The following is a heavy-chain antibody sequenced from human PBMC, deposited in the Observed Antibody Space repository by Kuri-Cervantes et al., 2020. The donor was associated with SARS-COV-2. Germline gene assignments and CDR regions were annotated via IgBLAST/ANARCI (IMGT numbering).Heavy chain of an antibody. CDR1: GGSISSSSYY. CDR2: IYYSGST. D-gene: IGHD6-19*01. J-gene: IGHJ3*02. CDR3: ARPNIKQWLVLFGTGSAFDI. V-gene: IGHV4-39*07. Sequence: SETLSLTCTVSGGSISSSSYYWGWIRQPPGKGLEWIGSIYYSGSTYYNPSLKSRVTISVDTSKNQFSLKLSSVTAADTAVYYCARPNIKQWLVLFGTGSAFDIWGQGTMVTVSS.